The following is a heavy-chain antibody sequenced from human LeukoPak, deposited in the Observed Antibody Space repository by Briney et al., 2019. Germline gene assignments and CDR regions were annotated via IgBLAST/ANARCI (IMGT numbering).Heavy chain of an antibody. CDR2: IYTSGST. D-gene: IGHD4-11*01. Sequence: SETLSLTCTVSGGSISSGSYYWSWIRQPAGKGLEWTGHIYTSGSTNYNPSLKSRVTISVDTSKNQFSLKLSSVTAADTAVYYCARGEDYNPNDYWGQGTLVTVSS. J-gene: IGHJ4*02. CDR1: GGSISSGSYY. V-gene: IGHV4-61*09. CDR3: ARGEDYNPNDY.